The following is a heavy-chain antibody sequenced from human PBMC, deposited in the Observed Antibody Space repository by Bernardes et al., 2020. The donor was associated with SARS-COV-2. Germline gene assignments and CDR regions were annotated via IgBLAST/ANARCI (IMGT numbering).Heavy chain of an antibody. V-gene: IGHV1-46*01. CDR3: ARVNYRTRSDYDILTGYYYYYGMDV. CDR1: GHTFTSYS. CDR2: INPSGGST. D-gene: IGHD3-9*01. Sequence: ASMKVSCKASGHTFTSYSMHWVRQAPGQGLEWMGVINPSGGSTSYAQKFQGRVTMTRDTSTSTVYMELSSLRSEDTAVYYCARVNYRTRSDYDILTGYYYYYGMDVWGQGTTVTVSS. J-gene: IGHJ6*02.